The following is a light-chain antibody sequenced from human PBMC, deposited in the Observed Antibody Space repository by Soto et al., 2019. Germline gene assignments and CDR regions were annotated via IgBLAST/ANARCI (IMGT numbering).Light chain of an antibody. CDR3: QHNGSLVLT. CDR2: GAS. V-gene: IGKV3-20*01. CDR1: QSVSSSY. J-gene: IGKJ4*01. Sequence: EIVLTQSPGTLSLSPGERATLSCRASQSVSSSYLAWYQQTPRQAPRLLIYGASSSATCIPDRFSGSGCGTDFTLTISRLAPEDSAVYYCQHNGSLVLTFGGGTKVEIK.